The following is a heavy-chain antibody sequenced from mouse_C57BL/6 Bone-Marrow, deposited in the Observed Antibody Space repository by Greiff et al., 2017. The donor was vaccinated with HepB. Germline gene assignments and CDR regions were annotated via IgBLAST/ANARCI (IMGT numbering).Heavy chain of an antibody. V-gene: IGHV1-53*01. CDR2: INPSNGGT. J-gene: IGHJ4*01. CDR1: GYTFTSYW. D-gene: IGHD1-1*01. CDR3: ARKDYYGSRNAMDY. Sequence: VQLQQSGTELVKPGASVKLSCKASGYTFTSYWMHWVKQRPGQGLEWIGNINPSNGGTNYNEKFKSKATQTVDKSSSTAYLQLSSLTSEDSAVYYCARKDYYGSRNAMDYWGQGTSVTVSS.